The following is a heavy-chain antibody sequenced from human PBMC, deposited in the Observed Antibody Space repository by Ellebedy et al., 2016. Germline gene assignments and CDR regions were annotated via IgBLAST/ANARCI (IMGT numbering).Heavy chain of an antibody. CDR2: ISAGGDDT. CDR1: GIRFGDFF. V-gene: IGHV3-23*01. D-gene: IGHD4-17*01. Sequence: GESLKISCATSGIRFGDFFMSWVRQAPGKGLQWVSTISAGGDDTYLADSVKGRFTISRDNSRDTLYLQMNSLRAEDTAVYYCYYGHYSGYWGQGTLVTVSS. J-gene: IGHJ4*02. CDR3: YYGHYSGY.